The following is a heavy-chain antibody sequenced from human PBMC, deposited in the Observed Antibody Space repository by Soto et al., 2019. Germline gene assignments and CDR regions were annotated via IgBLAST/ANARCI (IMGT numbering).Heavy chain of an antibody. CDR1: GFTFGSYE. CDR2: ISSSSSII. Sequence: PGGSLRLSCAASGFTFGSYEMHWVRQAPGKGLEWISYISSSSSIIYYADSVKGRFTISRDNAKNSLYLQMSSLRAEDTAVYYCAGHLVWDLLDYWGQGTLVTVSS. D-gene: IGHD3-16*01. J-gene: IGHJ4*02. V-gene: IGHV3-48*03. CDR3: AGHLVWDLLDY.